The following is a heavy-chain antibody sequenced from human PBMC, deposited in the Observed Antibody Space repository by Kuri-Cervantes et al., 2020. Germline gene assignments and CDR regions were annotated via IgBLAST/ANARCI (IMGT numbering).Heavy chain of an antibody. CDR2: IRYDGSNK. CDR1: GFTFSSYG. V-gene: IGHV3-30*02. J-gene: IGHJ4*02. D-gene: IGHD1-26*01. Sequence: GESLKISCAASGFTFSSYGMHWVRQAPAKGLEWVAFIRYDGSNKQYADSVKGRITISRDNSKNTLYLQMNSLRAEDTAVYYCAREAFYCDDYWGQGTLVTVSS. CDR3: AREAFYCDDY.